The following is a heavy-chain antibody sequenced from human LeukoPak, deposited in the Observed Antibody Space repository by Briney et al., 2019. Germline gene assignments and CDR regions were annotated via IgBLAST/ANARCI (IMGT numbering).Heavy chain of an antibody. CDR3: ARVDYYGSGGPYYYYYYMDV. V-gene: IGHV3-11*01. CDR1: GFTFSDYY. D-gene: IGHD3-10*01. CDR2: ISSSGSTI. J-gene: IGHJ6*03. Sequence: PGGSLRLTCAASGFTFSDYYMSWIRQAPGKGLEWVSYISSSGSTIYYADSVKGRFTISRDNAKNSLYLQMNSLRAEDTAVYYCARVDYYGSGGPYYYYYYMDVWGKGTTVTVSS.